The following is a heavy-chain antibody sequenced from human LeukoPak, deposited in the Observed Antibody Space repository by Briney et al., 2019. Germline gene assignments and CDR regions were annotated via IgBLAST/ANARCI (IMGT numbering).Heavy chain of an antibody. CDR2: VSAYNGNT. D-gene: IGHD2-15*01. J-gene: IGHJ4*02. V-gene: IGHV1-18*01. CDR3: ARAGYCSGGSCYGDFDY. CDR1: GYTFTSYG. Sequence: ASVKVSYKASGYTFTSYGISWVRQAPGQGLEWMGWVSAYNGNTNYAQKLQGRVTMTTDTSTSTAYMELRSLRSDDTAVYYCARAGYCSGGSCYGDFDYWGQGTLVTVSS.